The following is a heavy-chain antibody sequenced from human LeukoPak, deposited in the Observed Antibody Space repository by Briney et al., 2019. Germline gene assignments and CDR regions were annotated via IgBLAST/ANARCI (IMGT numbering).Heavy chain of an antibody. CDR1: GGSISSYY. Sequence: PSETLSLTCTVSGGSISSYYWSWIRQPPGKGLEWIGYIYYSGSTNYNPSLKSRVTISVDTSKNQFSLKLSSVTAADTAAYYCARDEMNGFLDYWGQGTLVTVSS. CDR2: IYYSGST. D-gene: IGHD3-3*01. J-gene: IGHJ4*02. CDR3: ARDEMNGFLDY. V-gene: IGHV4-59*01.